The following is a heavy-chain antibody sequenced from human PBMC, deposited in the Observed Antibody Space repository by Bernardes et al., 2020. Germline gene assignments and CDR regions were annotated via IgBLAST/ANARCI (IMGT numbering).Heavy chain of an antibody. CDR1: GYTFTSYG. V-gene: IGHV1-18*01. J-gene: IGHJ4*02. CDR3: ARDGFTYPDYGDYPTGY. D-gene: IGHD4-17*01. CDR2: ISAYNGNT. Sequence: ASVKVSCKASGYTFTSYGISWVRQAPGQGLEWMGWISAYNGNTNYAQKLQGRVTMTTDTSTSTAYMELRSLRSDDTAVYYCARDGFTYPDYGDYPTGYWGQGTLVTVSS.